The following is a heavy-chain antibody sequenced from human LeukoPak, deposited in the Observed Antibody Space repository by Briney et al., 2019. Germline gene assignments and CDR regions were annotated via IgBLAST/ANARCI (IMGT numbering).Heavy chain of an antibody. CDR3: ARDSQWLAPFDY. V-gene: IGHV3-33*01. J-gene: IGHJ4*02. D-gene: IGHD6-19*01. CDR2: IWYDGSNK. CDR1: GFTFSSYG. Sequence: GGSLRFSCAASGFTFSSYGMHWVRQAPGKGLEWVAVIWYDGSNKYYADSVKGRFTISRDNSKNTLYLQVNSLRAEDTAVYYCARDSQWLAPFDYWGQGTLVTVSS.